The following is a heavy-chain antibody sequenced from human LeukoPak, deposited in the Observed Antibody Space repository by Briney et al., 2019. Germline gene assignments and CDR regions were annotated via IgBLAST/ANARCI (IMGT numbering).Heavy chain of an antibody. CDR1: GYTFTSYY. J-gene: IGHJ4*02. CDR2: INPSGGST. D-gene: IGHD4-17*01. V-gene: IGHV1-46*01. Sequence: SVKVSCKASGYTFTSYYMHWVRQAPGQGLEWMGIINPSGGSTSYAQKFQGRVTMTRDTSTSTVYMELSSLRSEDTAVYYCARDLWGLHDYGDYGGLVDYWGQGTLVTVSS. CDR3: ARDLWGLHDYGDYGGLVDY.